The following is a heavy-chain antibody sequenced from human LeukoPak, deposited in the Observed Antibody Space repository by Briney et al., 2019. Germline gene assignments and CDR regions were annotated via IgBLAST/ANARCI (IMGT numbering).Heavy chain of an antibody. CDR2: IYSGGST. CDR1: GFTVSSNY. CDR3: ARVGGYEPHNWFDP. Sequence: GGSLRLSCAASGFTVSSNYMSWVRQAPGKGLEWVSVIYSGGSTYYADSVKGRFTISRDNSKNTLYLQMNSLRAEDTAVYYCARVGGYEPHNWFDPWGQGTLVTVSS. V-gene: IGHV3-53*01. D-gene: IGHD3-16*01. J-gene: IGHJ5*02.